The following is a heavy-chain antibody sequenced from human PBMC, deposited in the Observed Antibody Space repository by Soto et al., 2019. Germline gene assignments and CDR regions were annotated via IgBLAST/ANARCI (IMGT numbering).Heavy chain of an antibody. J-gene: IGHJ4*02. V-gene: IGHV3-7*01. CDR2: IKEDGSEK. CDR1: GFTFSHHW. Sequence: EVQLVDSGEGLFQPGGSLRLSCAAFGFTFSHHWMNWVRQAPGKGLGWVANIKEDGSEKFYVDSVKGRFTISRDNGKNSLYLQMNSLTADDTAVYYCARGSSGYGLMWFGEFLSSFDYWGQGTLVTVSS. D-gene: IGHD3-10*01. CDR3: ARGSSGYGLMWFGEFLSSFDY.